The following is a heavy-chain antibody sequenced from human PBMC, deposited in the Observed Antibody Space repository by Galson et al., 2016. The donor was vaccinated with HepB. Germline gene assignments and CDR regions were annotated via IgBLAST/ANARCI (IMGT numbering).Heavy chain of an antibody. CDR1: GGTFSSYA. V-gene: IGHV1-69*13. J-gene: IGHJ4*02. D-gene: IGHD3-9*01. CDR2: IIPMLGTA. Sequence: SVKISRKASGGTFSSYAISWVRQAPGQGLEWMGGIIPMLGTATYAQKFQGRVTITADESTSTAYMDLSSLRSEDTALYYCARGSEILTGYYAYWGQGTLITVSS. CDR3: ARGSEILTGYYAY.